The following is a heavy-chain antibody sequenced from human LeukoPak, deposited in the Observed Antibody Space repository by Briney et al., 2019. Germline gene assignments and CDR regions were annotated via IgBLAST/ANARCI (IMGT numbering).Heavy chain of an antibody. V-gene: IGHV3-23*01. J-gene: IGHJ4*02. D-gene: IGHD3-3*01. CDR2: ISGSGGST. Sequence: GGSLRLSCAASGFTFSSYAMSWVREAPGKGLEWVSAISGSGGSTYYADSVKGRFTISRDNAKNSLYLQMNSLRAEDTAVYYCARDERYDFWSGYLYYFDYWGQGTLVTVSS. CDR3: ARDERYDFWSGYLYYFDY. CDR1: GFTFSSYA.